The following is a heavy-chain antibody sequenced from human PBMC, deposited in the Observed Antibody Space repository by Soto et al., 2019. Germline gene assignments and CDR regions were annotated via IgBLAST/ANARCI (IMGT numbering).Heavy chain of an antibody. CDR1: GGSISSYY. V-gene: IGHV4-4*07. J-gene: IGHJ6*02. Sequence: SETLSLTYTVSGGSISSYYWSWIRQPAGKGLEWIGRIYTSGSTNYNPSLRSRVTMSVDTSKNQFSLKLSSVTAADTAVYYCARDQYCGGDCYGYGMDVWGQGTTVTVSS. CDR3: ARDQYCGGDCYGYGMDV. D-gene: IGHD2-21*02. CDR2: IYTSGST.